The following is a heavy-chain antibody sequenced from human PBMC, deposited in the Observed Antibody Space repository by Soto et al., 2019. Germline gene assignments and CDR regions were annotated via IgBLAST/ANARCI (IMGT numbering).Heavy chain of an antibody. CDR3: VKRAPDSIGYFPLGY. Sequence: ASVKVSCKASGYTFTDYPIHWVRQAAGHRLEWMGWINPDNGNTKYSQTFQGRVTISRDTSASTAHMDLSSLTSEDTAVYYCVKRAPDSIGYFPLGYWGQGTLVTVSS. V-gene: IGHV1-3*01. D-gene: IGHD3-22*01. CDR2: INPDNGNT. CDR1: GYTFTDYP. J-gene: IGHJ1*01.